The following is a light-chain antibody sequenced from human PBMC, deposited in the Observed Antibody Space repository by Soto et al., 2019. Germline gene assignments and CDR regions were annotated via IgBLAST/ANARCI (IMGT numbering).Light chain of an antibody. CDR1: QSIDNW. J-gene: IGKJ2*01. Sequence: DIQMTQSPSTLSASVGDRVTITCRASQSIDNWLAWYHQKPGKAPKLLIYKTSSLGSGVPSTFSGSASGTEFTLTISSLQPDDFATYYCQQYYSMYSFGRGTKLEIK. CDR3: QQYYSMYS. V-gene: IGKV1-5*03. CDR2: KTS.